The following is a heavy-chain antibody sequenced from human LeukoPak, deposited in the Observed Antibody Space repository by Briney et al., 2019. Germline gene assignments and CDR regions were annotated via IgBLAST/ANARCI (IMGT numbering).Heavy chain of an antibody. D-gene: IGHD6-13*01. CDR3: GRGGEPASVLYNFDY. CDR2: MSYDEGIE. CDR1: GFTFSSYA. V-gene: IGHV3-30*09. Sequence: PGGSLRLSCAGSGFTFSSYAMHWVRQAPGKGLEWVAAMSYDEGIEHYAGSVKGRFAISRDNSKNTLSLQMYSLRAEDTAVYFCGRGGEPASVLYNFDYGGQGPLVPVSS. J-gene: IGHJ4*02.